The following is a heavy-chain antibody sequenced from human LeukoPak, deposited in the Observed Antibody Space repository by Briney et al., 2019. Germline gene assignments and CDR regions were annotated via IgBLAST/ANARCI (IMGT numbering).Heavy chain of an antibody. V-gene: IGHV3-74*01. Sequence: TGGSLRLSCAASGFTFSSYWMHWVRQAPGKGLVWVPRINSDGSSTSYADSVKGRFTISRDNAKNTLYLQMNSLRAEDTAVYYCARALEVPHRGVEYYFDYWGQGTLVTVSS. CDR1: GFTFSSYW. CDR3: ARALEVPHRGVEYYFDY. J-gene: IGHJ4*02. CDR2: INSDGSST. D-gene: IGHD3-3*01.